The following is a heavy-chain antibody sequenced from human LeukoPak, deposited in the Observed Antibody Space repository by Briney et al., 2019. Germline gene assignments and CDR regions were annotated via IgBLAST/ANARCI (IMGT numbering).Heavy chain of an antibody. CDR2: ISSNGGST. CDR3: ARGAGYSSSWYHYYYYYGMDV. CDR1: GFTFSSYA. J-gene: IGHJ6*02. V-gene: IGHV3-64*01. D-gene: IGHD6-13*01. Sequence: PGGSLRLSCAASGFTFSSYAMHWVRQAPGKGLEYVSAISSNGGSTYYANSVEGRFTISRDKSKNTLYLQMGSLRAEDMAVYYCARGAGYSSSWYHYYYYYGMDVWGQGTTVTVSS.